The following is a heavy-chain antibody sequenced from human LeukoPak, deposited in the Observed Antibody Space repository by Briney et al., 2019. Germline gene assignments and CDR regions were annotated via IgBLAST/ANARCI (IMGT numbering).Heavy chain of an antibody. CDR2: ISSSSSTI. J-gene: IGHJ4*02. V-gene: IGHV3-48*01. D-gene: IGHD6-6*01. CDR1: GFTFSSYS. CDR3: ARDLLEYSSSYGDYGDY. Sequence: GGSLRLSCAASGFTFSSYSMNWVRQAPGKGLEWVSYISSSSSTIYYADSVKGRFTISRDNAKNSLYLQMNSLRAEDTAVYYCARDLLEYSSSYGDYGDYWGQGTLVTVSS.